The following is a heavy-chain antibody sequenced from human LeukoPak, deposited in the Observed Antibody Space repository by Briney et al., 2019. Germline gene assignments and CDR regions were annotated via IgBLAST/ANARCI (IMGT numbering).Heavy chain of an antibody. J-gene: IGHJ5*02. CDR3: ARGNCSGFTCLQGYGWFDP. V-gene: IGHV1-2*02. D-gene: IGHD2-15*01. Sequence: SVNVSCKASADTFTEYYMHGVRKHPGQGLEWPGRVNPNNGYTDYAQKFQGRVTMTRDTAISTAYMDLSRLRIDDTAVYYCARGNCSGFTCLQGYGWFDPWGQGTLVTVSS. CDR2: VNPNNGYT. CDR1: ADTFTEYY.